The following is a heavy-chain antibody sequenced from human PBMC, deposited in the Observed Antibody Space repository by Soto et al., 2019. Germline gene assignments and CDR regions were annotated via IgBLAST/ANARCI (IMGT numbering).Heavy chain of an antibody. J-gene: IGHJ4*02. D-gene: IGHD6-19*01. CDR1: GFTFSRYG. CDR3: ARDSSGWSYFDY. Sequence: QVQLVESGGGVVQPGRSLRLYCAASGFTFSRYGMHWVRQAPGKGLEWVAVIWYDGSNKYYADSVKGRFTISRENSKNTLYLQMNSLRAEDTAVYYCARDSSGWSYFDYWGQGTLVTVSS. CDR2: IWYDGSNK. V-gene: IGHV3-33*01.